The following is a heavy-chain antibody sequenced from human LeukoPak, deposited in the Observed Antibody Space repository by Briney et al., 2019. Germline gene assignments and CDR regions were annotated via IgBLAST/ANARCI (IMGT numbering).Heavy chain of an antibody. CDR1: GFFFSDYY. V-gene: IGHV3-7*01. J-gene: IGHJ4*02. Sequence: GGSLRLSCAASGFFFSDYYMSRIRQAPGKGLEWVANIKEDGSWKHYAVSVQGRFTISRDNAKNSLYLQMNSLRAEDTAVYYCARDRGWYHADSWGQGTLVTVSS. CDR3: ARDRGWYHADS. D-gene: IGHD6-19*01. CDR2: IKEDGSWK.